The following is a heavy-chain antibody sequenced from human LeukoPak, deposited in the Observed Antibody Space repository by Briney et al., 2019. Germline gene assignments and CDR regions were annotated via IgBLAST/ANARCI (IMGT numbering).Heavy chain of an antibody. CDR2: ISSSSSTI. CDR1: GFTFSSYS. J-gene: IGHJ4*02. CDR3: ARSEQLVPEGSDY. D-gene: IGHD6-13*01. Sequence: QSGGSLRLSCAASGFTFSSYSMNWVRQAPGKGLEWVSYISSSSSTIYYADSVKVRFTISIDNAKHSLYLTMNSLRAEDTAVYYCARSEQLVPEGSDYWRQGTLVTVSP. V-gene: IGHV3-48*04.